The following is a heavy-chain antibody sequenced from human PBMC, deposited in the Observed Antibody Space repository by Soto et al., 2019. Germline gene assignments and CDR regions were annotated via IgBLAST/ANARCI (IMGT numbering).Heavy chain of an antibody. D-gene: IGHD3-22*01. Sequence: EVQLVESGGGLVKPGGSLRLSCAASGFTFSSYSMNWVRQAPGKGLEWVSSISSSSSYIYYADSVKGRFTISRDNAKNSLYLQMNSLRAEDTAVYYCARDPTGYYDRSGYLDWGQGTLVTVSS. V-gene: IGHV3-21*01. CDR3: ARDPTGYYDRSGYLD. CDR2: ISSSSSYI. J-gene: IGHJ4*02. CDR1: GFTFSSYS.